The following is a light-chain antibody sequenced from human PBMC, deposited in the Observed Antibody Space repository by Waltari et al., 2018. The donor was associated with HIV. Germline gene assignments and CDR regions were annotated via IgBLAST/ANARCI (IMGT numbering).Light chain of an antibody. Sequence: QSVLTQPPSVSGAPGQRVTITCTGSSSNIVAHVAVHWYQQLPGTAPKLLIDGNSNRPAGVPDRFSGSKSGTSASRAITGLQAEDEADYYCQSYDSSLSGVFGTGTKVTVL. CDR1: SSNIVAHVA. V-gene: IGLV1-40*01. J-gene: IGLJ1*01. CDR2: GNS. CDR3: QSYDSSLSGV.